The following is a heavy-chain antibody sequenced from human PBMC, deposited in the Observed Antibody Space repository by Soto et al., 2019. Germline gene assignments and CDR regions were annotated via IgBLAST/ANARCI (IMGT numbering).Heavy chain of an antibody. V-gene: IGHV3-74*01. CDR1: GFTFSSYW. Sequence: EVQLVESGGGLVQPGESLRLSCAASGFTFSSYWMHWVRQAPGKGLVWVSRINSDGSSTSYAGSVKGRFTISRDNAKNTLYLQMNSLRAEDTAVYYCVRTSLVVAAATRADYWGQGTLVTVSS. CDR3: VRTSLVVAAATRADY. D-gene: IGHD2-15*01. J-gene: IGHJ4*02. CDR2: INSDGSST.